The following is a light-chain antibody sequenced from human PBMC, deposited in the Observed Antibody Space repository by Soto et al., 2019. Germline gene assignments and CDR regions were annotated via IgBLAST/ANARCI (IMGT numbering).Light chain of an antibody. CDR3: QQYDSSSPT. CDR1: QNISVW. V-gene: IGKV1-5*01. CDR2: DAS. J-gene: IGKJ2*01. Sequence: DIKMTQSPSTLSASVGDGVTITCRARQNISVWLAWYQQRPGKAPKFLIYDASSLETGVPSRFSGSVSGTEFTLTIRSLQPDDFETYYCQQYDSSSPTFGQGTKLEIK.